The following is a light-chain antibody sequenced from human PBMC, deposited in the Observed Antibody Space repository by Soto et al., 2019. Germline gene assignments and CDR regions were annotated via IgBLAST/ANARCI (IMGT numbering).Light chain of an antibody. V-gene: IGKV1-9*01. CDR3: QQLNSFPIP. CDR2: GAS. CDR1: QGISSF. Sequence: IQLTQSPSSLSASVGDRATITCRASQGISSFLAWYQQKPGKAPKLLIYGASTLQSGVPSRFSGSGSGTDFTLTIGSLQPEDFATYYCQQLNSFPIPFGPGTKVDIK. J-gene: IGKJ3*01.